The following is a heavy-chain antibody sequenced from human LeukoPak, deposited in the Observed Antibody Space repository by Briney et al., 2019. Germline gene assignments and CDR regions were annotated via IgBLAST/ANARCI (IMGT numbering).Heavy chain of an antibody. CDR3: ARLAYYYGSGTFYYMDV. J-gene: IGHJ6*03. CDR2: SYPGDSDT. CDR1: GYSFTSYW. Sequence: GESLKSSCNGSGYSFTSYWIGWVRQMPGKGMKWMGVSYPGDSDTSYSPSFQGQVTISADKSISTAYLQWSSLKASDTAMYYCARLAYYYGSGTFYYMDVWGKGTTVTVSS. D-gene: IGHD3-10*01. V-gene: IGHV5-51*01.